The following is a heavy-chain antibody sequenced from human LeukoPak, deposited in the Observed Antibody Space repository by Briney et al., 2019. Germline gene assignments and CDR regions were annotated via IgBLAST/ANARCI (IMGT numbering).Heavy chain of an antibody. CDR1: GFTFSSYG. J-gene: IGHJ4*02. D-gene: IGHD6-13*01. CDR3: AKEYSSSWRNFDY. V-gene: IGHV3-30*02. CDR2: IRYDGINK. Sequence: GGSLRLSCAASGFTFSSYGMHWVRQAPGKGLEWVAFIRYDGINKYYADSVKGRFTISRDNSKNTLYLQMNSLRAEDTAVYYCAKEYSSSWRNFDYWGQGTLVTVSS.